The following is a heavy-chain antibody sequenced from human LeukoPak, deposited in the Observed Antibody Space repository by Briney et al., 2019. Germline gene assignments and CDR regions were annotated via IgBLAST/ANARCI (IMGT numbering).Heavy chain of an antibody. J-gene: IGHJ3*02. CDR1: GFTFSSYG. D-gene: IGHD3-22*01. V-gene: IGHV3-33*01. CDR3: ARIHSLYYYDSSGYGASDI. Sequence: PGRSLRLSCAASGFTFSSYGMHWVRQAPGKGLEWVAVIWNDGSNKYYADSVKGRFTISRDNSKNTLYLQMNSLRAEDTAVYYCARIHSLYYYDSSGYGASDIWGQGTMVTVSS. CDR2: IWNDGSNK.